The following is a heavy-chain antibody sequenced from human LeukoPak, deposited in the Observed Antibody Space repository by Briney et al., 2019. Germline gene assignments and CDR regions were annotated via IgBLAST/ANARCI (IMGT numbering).Heavy chain of an antibody. CDR1: GFTFSSYS. V-gene: IGHV3-21*01. J-gene: IGHJ6*02. Sequence: SGGSLRLSCAASGFTFSSYSMNWVRQAPGKGLEWVSSISSSSSYIYYADSVKGRFTISRDNAKNSLYLQMNSLRAEDTAVYYCLRDDIGWEGLMDVWGQGTTVTVSS. CDR3: LRDDIGWEGLMDV. CDR2: ISSSSSYI. D-gene: IGHD1-26*01.